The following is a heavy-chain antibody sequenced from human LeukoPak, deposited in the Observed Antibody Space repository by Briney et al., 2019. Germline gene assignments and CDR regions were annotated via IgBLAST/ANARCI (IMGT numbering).Heavy chain of an antibody. CDR3: ARDFLVPAAPYNWCDP. D-gene: IGHD2-2*01. V-gene: IGHV1-2*06. Sequence: GASVKVSCKASGYTFTGYYMHWVRQAPGQGLEWMGRINPNSGGTNYAQKFQGRVTMTRDTSISTAYMELSRLRSDDTAVYYCARDFLVPAAPYNWCDPWGQGTLVTVDS. CDR1: GYTFTGYY. CDR2: INPNSGGT. J-gene: IGHJ5*02.